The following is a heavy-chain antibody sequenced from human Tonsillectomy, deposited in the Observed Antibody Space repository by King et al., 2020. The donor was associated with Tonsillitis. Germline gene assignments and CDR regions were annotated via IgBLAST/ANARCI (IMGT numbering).Heavy chain of an antibody. J-gene: IGHJ4*02. V-gene: IGHV3-23*04. CDR1: GFTFSSYT. CDR2: ISRSGYNL. D-gene: IGHD5-24*01. Sequence: VQLVESGGGLIQPGGSLRLSCAASGFTFSSYTMSWVRQAPGKGLEWVSGISRSGYNLYYTDSVKGRFTISRDNSKNTLYLQVSSLRADDTAVYYCAKDPDGFTLPPFIYFDSWGQGALVTVSS. CDR3: AKDPDGFTLPPFIYFDS.